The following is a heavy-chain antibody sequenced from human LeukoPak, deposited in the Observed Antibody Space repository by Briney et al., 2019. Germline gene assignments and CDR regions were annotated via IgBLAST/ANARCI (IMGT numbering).Heavy chain of an antibody. D-gene: IGHD2-2*01. J-gene: IGHJ4*02. V-gene: IGHV3-30*04. CDR3: ARARLRYCSSTSCIFDY. Sequence: GGSLRLSCAASGFTFGSYAMHWVRQAPGKGLEWVAVKSYDGSNKYYADSVKGRFTISRDNSKNTLYLQMNSLRAEDTAVYYCARARLRYCSSTSCIFDYWGQGTLVTVSS. CDR2: KSYDGSNK. CDR1: GFTFGSYA.